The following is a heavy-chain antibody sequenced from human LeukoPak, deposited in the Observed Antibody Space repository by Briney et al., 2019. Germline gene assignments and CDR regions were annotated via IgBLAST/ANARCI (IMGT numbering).Heavy chain of an antibody. CDR3: ARDRGGSYSAIDY. Sequence: GGSLRLSCASSGFTFSSYSMNWVRQAPGKGLEWVSFISSSSSTIYYADSVKGRFTISRDNAKNSLYLQMNSLRAEDTAVYYCARDRGGSYSAIDYWGQGTLVTVSS. J-gene: IGHJ4*02. CDR2: ISSSSSTI. D-gene: IGHD1-26*01. CDR1: GFTFSSYS. V-gene: IGHV3-48*04.